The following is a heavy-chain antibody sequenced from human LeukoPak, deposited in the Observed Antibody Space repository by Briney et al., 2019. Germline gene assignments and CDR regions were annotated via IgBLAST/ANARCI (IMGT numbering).Heavy chain of an antibody. J-gene: IGHJ4*02. V-gene: IGHV1-69*13. CDR3: ARDLSTVGSGSYSFDY. CDR1: GGTFSSYA. D-gene: IGHD3-10*01. CDR2: IIPIFGTA. Sequence: ASVKVSCKASGGTFSSYAISWVRQAPGQGLEWMGGIIPIFGTANYAQKFQGRVTITADESTCTAYMELSSLRSEDTAVYYCARDLSTVGSGSYSFDYWGQGTLVTVSS.